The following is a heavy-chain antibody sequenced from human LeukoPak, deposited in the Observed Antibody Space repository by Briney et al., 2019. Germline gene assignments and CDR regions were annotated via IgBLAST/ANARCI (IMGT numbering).Heavy chain of an antibody. Sequence: LYLTCAVYGGSLSGYYWSWVRQAPGKGLEWVSAISGSGGSTYYADSVKGRFTISRDNSKNTLYLQMNSLRAEDTAVYYCAKDQTRNYYGSGSYDYWGQGTLVTVSS. D-gene: IGHD3-10*01. CDR1: GGSLSGYY. CDR3: AKDQTRNYYGSGSYDY. J-gene: IGHJ4*02. V-gene: IGHV3-23*01. CDR2: ISGSGGST.